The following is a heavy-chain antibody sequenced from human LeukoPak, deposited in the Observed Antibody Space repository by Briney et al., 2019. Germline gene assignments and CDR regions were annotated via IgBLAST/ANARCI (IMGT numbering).Heavy chain of an antibody. CDR2: INRDGGLT. D-gene: IGHD6-13*01. J-gene: IGHJ3*01. CDR1: GFTFNEYW. CDR3: AREEHRLAAAGTSAFDL. Sequence: GGSLRLSCAASGFTFNEYWMHWVRQAPGKGLAWVSHINRDGGLTNYADSVKGRFTISRDNARNTLYLQMNSLRADDTAIYFCAREEHRLAAAGTSAFDLGGQGTLVTV. V-gene: IGHV3-74*01.